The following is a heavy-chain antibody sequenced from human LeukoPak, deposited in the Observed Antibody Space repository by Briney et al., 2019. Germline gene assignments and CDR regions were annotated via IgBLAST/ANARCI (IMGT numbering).Heavy chain of an antibody. Sequence: SETLSLTCTVPGGSISSYYWSWIRQPAGKGLEWIGRIYTSGSTNYNPSLKSRVTMSVDTSKNQFSLKLSSVTAADTAVYYCAREGGYDSSGYNNYWGQGTLVTVSS. V-gene: IGHV4-4*07. CDR1: GGSISSYY. D-gene: IGHD3-22*01. J-gene: IGHJ4*02. CDR2: IYTSGST. CDR3: AREGGYDSSGYNNY.